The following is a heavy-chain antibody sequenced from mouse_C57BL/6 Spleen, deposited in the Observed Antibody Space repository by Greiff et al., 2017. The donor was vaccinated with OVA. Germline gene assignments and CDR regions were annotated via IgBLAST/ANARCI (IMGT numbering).Heavy chain of an antibody. V-gene: IGHV1-81*01. CDR3: ARGGSTTVVQGDWCAY. J-gene: IGHJ3*01. CDR1: GYTFTSYG. CDR2: IYPRSGHT. Sequence: QVHVKQSGAELARPGASVKLSCKASGYTFTSYGISWVKQSTGQGLAWIGEIYPRSGHTYYNEKFKGQATLTADHSSSTAYMELRSLTSEDAAVYVCARGGSTTVVQGDWCAYWGQGTLVTVSA. D-gene: IGHD1-1*01.